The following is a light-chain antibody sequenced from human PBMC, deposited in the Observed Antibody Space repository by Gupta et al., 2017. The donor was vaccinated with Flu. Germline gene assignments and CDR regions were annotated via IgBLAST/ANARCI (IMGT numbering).Light chain of an antibody. Sequence: TLSVSPGERATLSCRASQSVSSNLAWYQQKPGQAPRLLIYGASTRATGIPARFSGSGSGTEFTLTISSLQSEDFAVYYCQQYNNWPPQYTFVQGTKLEIK. CDR3: QQYNNWPPQYT. V-gene: IGKV3-15*01. CDR2: GAS. J-gene: IGKJ2*01. CDR1: QSVSSN.